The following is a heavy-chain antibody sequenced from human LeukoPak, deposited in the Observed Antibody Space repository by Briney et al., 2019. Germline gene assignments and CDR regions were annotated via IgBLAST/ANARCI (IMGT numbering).Heavy chain of an antibody. Sequence: SGTLSLTCGVSGGSPSGTNWWSWVRQPPGQGLEWIGEISLAGQTNYNPSLNGRVTMSLDKSRNQLSLHLTSVTAADTATYFCSRESGPFCPFGYWGQGTLVIVSS. CDR1: GGSPSGTNW. V-gene: IGHV4-4*02. CDR3: SRESGPFCPFGY. J-gene: IGHJ4*02. D-gene: IGHD1-26*01. CDR2: ISLAGQT.